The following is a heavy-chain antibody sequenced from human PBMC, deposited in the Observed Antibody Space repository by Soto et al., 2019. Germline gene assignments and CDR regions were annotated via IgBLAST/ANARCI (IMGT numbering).Heavy chain of an antibody. V-gene: IGHV1-69*02. CDR3: ATSYGSGYRAF. CDR1: GATFSSYS. Sequence: QVQLVQSGAEVKKPGSSVKVSCKASGATFSSYSINWVRQAPGLGLEWMGRINPILSMSNYAQNFRGRVTIIADKSTSTAYMELSSLRSEDTAMYYCATSYGSGYRAFWGQGALVTVSS. D-gene: IGHD3-10*01. CDR2: INPILSMS. J-gene: IGHJ4*02.